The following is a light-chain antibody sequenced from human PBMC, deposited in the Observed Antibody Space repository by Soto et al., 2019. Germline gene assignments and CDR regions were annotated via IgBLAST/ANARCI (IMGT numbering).Light chain of an antibody. CDR2: GAS. J-gene: IGKJ2*01. Sequence: EIVLTQSPGTLSLSPGERATLSCRASQSISSSYLAWYQQKPGQAPRLLIYGASSRATGIPDRFSGSGSGTDFTLTISRLEPEDFAVYYCLRYGSSLMYTFGQGTKLEIK. CDR3: LRYGSSLMYT. V-gene: IGKV3-20*01. CDR1: QSISSSY.